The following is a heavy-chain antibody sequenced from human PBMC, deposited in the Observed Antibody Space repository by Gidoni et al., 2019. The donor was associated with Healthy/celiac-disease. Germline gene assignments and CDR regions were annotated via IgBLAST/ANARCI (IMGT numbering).Heavy chain of an antibody. Sequence: EVQLVESGGGLVKPGGSLRLSCAASGFTFSSYSMNWVRQAPGKGLEWVSAISSSSSYIYYADSVKGRFTISRDNAKNSLYLQMNSLRAEDTAVYYCARDSFWHRLWPEGWFDPWGQGTLVTVSS. CDR1: GFTFSSYS. CDR3: ARDSFWHRLWPEGWFDP. D-gene: IGHD5-18*01. V-gene: IGHV3-21*01. CDR2: ISSSSSYI. J-gene: IGHJ5*02.